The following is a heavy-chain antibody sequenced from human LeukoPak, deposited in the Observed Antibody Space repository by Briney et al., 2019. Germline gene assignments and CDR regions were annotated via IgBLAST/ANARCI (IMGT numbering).Heavy chain of an antibody. CDR1: GFIFSNNI. J-gene: IGHJ4*02. D-gene: IGHD3-22*01. CDR2: ISADGGDI. CDR3: AKDPPHSDRSIYSDNS. V-gene: IGHV3-23*01. Sequence: GGSLRLSCAASGFIFSNNIMNWVGQAPGKGLEWVSVISADGGDIYYADSVKGGLTISRDNSKNTLHLQVDSLRAEDTAVYYCAKDPPHSDRSIYSDNSWGQGTLVTVSS.